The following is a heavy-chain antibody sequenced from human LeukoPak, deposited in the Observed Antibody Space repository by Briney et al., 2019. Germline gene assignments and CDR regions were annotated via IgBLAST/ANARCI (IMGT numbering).Heavy chain of an antibody. J-gene: IGHJ6*03. D-gene: IGHD3/OR15-3a*01. CDR3: SRVLFGLDTTDFYMDV. CDR1: GASISSHY. Sequence: SETLSLTCAVSGASISSHYWSRIRQPPGKGLEWIGYTSGSVSDNPSLKSRVAVSVDPSQNQVSLSLTSVTAADTAVYYCSRVLFGLDTTDFYMDVWGKGTTVTVSS. CDR2: TSGSV. V-gene: IGHV4-59*11.